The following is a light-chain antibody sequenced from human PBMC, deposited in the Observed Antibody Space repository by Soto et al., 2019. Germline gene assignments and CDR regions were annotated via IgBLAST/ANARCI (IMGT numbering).Light chain of an antibody. CDR3: SSYTSSTTWV. CDR1: SSDVGAYNY. J-gene: IGLJ3*02. CDR2: DVS. Sequence: QSALTQPASVSGSPGQSITISCTGTSSDVGAYNYVSWYQQHPGKAPKLMIYDVSYRPSGVSDRFSGSRSGNKASLTISGLQAEDESDYYCSSYTSSTTWVFGGGTKLTVL. V-gene: IGLV2-14*01.